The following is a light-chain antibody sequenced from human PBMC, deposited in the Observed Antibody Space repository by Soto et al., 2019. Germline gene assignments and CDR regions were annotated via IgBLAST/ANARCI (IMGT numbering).Light chain of an antibody. V-gene: IGKV1-39*01. Sequence: DIQMTQSPSSLSASVGDRVTITCQASQDISSYLNWYQQKPGKAPKLLIYAASSLQSGVPSRFSGSGSGTDFTLTISSLQPEDFATYYCQQSYSTPVTFGQGTKVEIK. CDR3: QQSYSTPVT. J-gene: IGKJ1*01. CDR1: QDISSY. CDR2: AAS.